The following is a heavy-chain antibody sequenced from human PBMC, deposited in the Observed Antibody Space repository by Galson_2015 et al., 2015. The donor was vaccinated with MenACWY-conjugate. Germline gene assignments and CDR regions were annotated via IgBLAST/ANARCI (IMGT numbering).Heavy chain of an antibody. V-gene: IGHV3-53*01. D-gene: IGHD2-8*02. Sequence: SLRLSCAASGFTVSSNYMSWVRQAPGKGLEWVSVLYSGGGTYYTDSVKGRFTISRDNSKNTLYLQMNSLRAEDTATYYCARESAGGYYFDYWGQGTLVTVSS. CDR2: LYSGGGT. CDR1: GFTVSSNY. CDR3: ARESAGGYYFDY. J-gene: IGHJ4*02.